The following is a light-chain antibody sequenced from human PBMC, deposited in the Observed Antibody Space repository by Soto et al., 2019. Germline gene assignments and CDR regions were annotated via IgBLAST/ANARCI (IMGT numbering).Light chain of an antibody. J-gene: IGKJ1*01. V-gene: IGKV4-1*01. CDR1: QSVLYSSNNKNY. CDR3: QQYYSTPRT. Sequence: DIVMTQSPDSLAVSLGERATINCKSSQSVLYSSNNKNYLAWYQQKPGQPHKLLIYWASTRESGVPDRFSGSGSGTDFTLTISSLQAEDVAVYYGQQYYSTPRTFGQGTKVEIK. CDR2: WAS.